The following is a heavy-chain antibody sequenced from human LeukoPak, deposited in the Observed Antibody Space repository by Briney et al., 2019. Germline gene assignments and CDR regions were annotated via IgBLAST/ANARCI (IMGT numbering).Heavy chain of an antibody. J-gene: IGHJ4*02. CDR3: AKDGDVAAAGYYFDY. Sequence: GGSLRLSCAASGFTFSTYGIHWVRQAPGKGLEWVALISDDGRNKYYADSVKGRFTISRDNSKNTLYLQMNSLRPDDTALYYCAKDGDVAAAGYYFDYWGQGTLVTVSS. V-gene: IGHV3-30*18. D-gene: IGHD6-13*01. CDR2: ISDDGRNK. CDR1: GFTFSTYG.